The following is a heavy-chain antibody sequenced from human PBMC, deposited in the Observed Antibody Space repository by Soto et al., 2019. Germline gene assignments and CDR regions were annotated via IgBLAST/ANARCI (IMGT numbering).Heavy chain of an antibody. J-gene: IGHJ5*02. CDR1: GGTFSSYA. CDR3: ARGFPLWFDP. D-gene: IGHD3-3*01. V-gene: IGHV1-69*05. CDR2: IIPIFGTA. Sequence: GASVKVSCKASGGTFSSYAISWVRQAPGQGLEWMGGIIPIFGTAKYSQKFQGRVTITRDTSASTAYMELSSLRSEDTAVYYCARGFPLWFDPWGQGTLVTVSS.